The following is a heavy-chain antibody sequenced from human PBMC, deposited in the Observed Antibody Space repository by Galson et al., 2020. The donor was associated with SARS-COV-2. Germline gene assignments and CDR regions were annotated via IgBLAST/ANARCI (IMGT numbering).Heavy chain of an antibody. CDR1: GFTFSSYS. D-gene: IGHD3-10*01. CDR2: ISSSSSYI. J-gene: IGHJ6*02. V-gene: IGHV3-21*01. CDR3: ASFRGVRRFYYYYGMDV. Sequence: GGSLRLSCAASGFTFSSYSMNWVRQAPGKGLEWVSSISSSSSYIYYADSVKGRFTISRDNAKNSLYLQMNSLRAEDTAVYYCASFRGVRRFYYYYGMDVWGQGTTVTVSS.